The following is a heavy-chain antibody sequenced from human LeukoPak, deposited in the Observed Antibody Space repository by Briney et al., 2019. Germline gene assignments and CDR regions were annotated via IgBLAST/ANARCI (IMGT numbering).Heavy chain of an antibody. V-gene: IGHV3-30-3*01. J-gene: IGHJ4*02. D-gene: IGHD5-18*01. CDR2: ISYDGNTI. Sequence: GGSLRLSCAASEFTFSNYALHWVRQAPGKGLQWVAVISYDGNTIHYADSVKGRFIISRDNSKNTLYLQMNSLRAEDTAVYYCARGYRGFDYWGQGTLVTVSS. CDR3: ARGYRGFDY. CDR1: EFTFSNYA.